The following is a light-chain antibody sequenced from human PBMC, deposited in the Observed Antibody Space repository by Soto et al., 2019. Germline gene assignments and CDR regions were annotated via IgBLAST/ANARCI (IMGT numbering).Light chain of an antibody. J-gene: IGLJ1*01. CDR2: VDN. CDR1: CSNMGGNS. Sequence: VPSQQRSVPAASGQKVTISCSGNCSNMGGNSVSWYQQLPVTAPKLLIYVDNKRPSGIPVGFSRFKSGPSATLGITGFQTVDEADNDCGAWDSSMSAYVFGTGTKVTI. V-gene: IGLV1-51*01. CDR3: GAWDSSMSAYV.